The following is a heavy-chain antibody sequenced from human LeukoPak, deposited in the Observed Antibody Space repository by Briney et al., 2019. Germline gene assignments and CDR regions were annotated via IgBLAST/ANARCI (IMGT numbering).Heavy chain of an antibody. CDR1: GYTFTGYY. D-gene: IGHD2-8*01. Sequence: ASVKVSCKASGYTFTGYYMHWVRQAPGQGLEWMGRINPNSGGTNYAQKFQGRVTMTRDTSISTAYMELSRLRSDDTAVYYCARVVFVPNYYYYGMDVWGQGTTVTVSS. CDR2: INPNSGGT. V-gene: IGHV1-2*06. CDR3: ARVVFVPNYYYYGMDV. J-gene: IGHJ6*02.